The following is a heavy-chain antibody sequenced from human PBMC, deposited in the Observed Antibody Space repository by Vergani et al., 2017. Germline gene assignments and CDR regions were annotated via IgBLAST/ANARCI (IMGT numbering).Heavy chain of an antibody. CDR2: ISGSGGST. CDR3: AKSRDFWSGYTKLDY. CDR1: GFTFSSYA. D-gene: IGHD3-3*01. Sequence: EVQLLESGGGLVQPGGSLRLSCAASGFTFSSYAMSWVRQAPGKGREWVSAISGSGGSTYYADSVKGRFTISRDKSKNTLYLQMNSLRAEYTAVYYCAKSRDFWSGYTKLDYWGQGTLVTVSS. J-gene: IGHJ4*02. V-gene: IGHV3-23*01.